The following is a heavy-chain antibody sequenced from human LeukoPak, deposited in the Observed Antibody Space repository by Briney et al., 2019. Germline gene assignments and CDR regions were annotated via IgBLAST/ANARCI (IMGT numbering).Heavy chain of an antibody. CDR3: ARRLYCTSSSCHTGPDAFDI. J-gene: IGHJ3*02. V-gene: IGHV3-7*01. CDR1: GFKFSSYW. D-gene: IGHD2-2*02. Sequence: PGGSLRLSCVASGFKFSSYWMTWVRQAPGKGLEWVANIKQDGSEKYYVDSVKGRFTISRDNSKNTLYLQMNSLRAEDTAVYYCARRLYCTSSSCHTGPDAFDIWGQGTMVTVSS. CDR2: IKQDGSEK.